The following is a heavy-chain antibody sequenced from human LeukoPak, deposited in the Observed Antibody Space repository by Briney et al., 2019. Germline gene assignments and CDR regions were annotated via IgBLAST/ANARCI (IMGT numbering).Heavy chain of an antibody. J-gene: IGHJ4*02. CDR3: ARGPNYYDSSGHKLFDY. CDR1: GGSFSGYY. Sequence: SETLSLTCAVYGGSFSGYYWSWIRQPPGKGLEWIGEINHSGSTNYNPSLKSRVTISVDTSKNQFSLKLSSVTAAGTAVYYCARGPNYYDSSGHKLFDYWGQGTLVTVSS. D-gene: IGHD3-22*01. CDR2: INHSGST. V-gene: IGHV4-34*01.